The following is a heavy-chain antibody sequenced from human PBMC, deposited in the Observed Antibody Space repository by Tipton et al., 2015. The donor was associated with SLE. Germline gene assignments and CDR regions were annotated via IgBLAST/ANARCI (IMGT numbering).Heavy chain of an antibody. J-gene: IGHJ3*02. Sequence: SLRLSCVASGFTFSSQWMSWVRQAPGKGLEWVANIKKDGSEKFYVDSVKGRFTISRDNTKNSLYLQMNSLRAEDTAVYYCARHLDGTYGSHAFDIWGQGTMVTVSS. D-gene: IGHD1-26*01. CDR1: GFTFSSQW. V-gene: IGHV3-7*01. CDR3: ARHLDGTYGSHAFDI. CDR2: IKKDGSEK.